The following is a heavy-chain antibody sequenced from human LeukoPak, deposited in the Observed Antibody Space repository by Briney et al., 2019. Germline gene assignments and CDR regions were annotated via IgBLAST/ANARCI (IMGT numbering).Heavy chain of an antibody. Sequence: GGSLRLSCAASGFIFSNYAMSWVRQAPGKGLEWVSGTGGSGVNTWYADSVKGRFTISRDNSKNTVYLQMNSLRAEDTAVYYCVTDYGANFDHWGQGTLVTVSS. D-gene: IGHD4/OR15-4a*01. J-gene: IGHJ4*02. CDR1: GFIFSNYA. CDR2: TGGSGVNT. V-gene: IGHV3-23*01. CDR3: VTDYGANFDH.